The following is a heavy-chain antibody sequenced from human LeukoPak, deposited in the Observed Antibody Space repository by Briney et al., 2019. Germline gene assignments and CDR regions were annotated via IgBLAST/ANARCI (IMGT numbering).Heavy chain of an antibody. J-gene: IGHJ4*02. CDR1: GGTFSSYA. D-gene: IGHD3-22*01. V-gene: IGHV1-69*06. CDR2: IIPIFGTA. Sequence: VASVKVSCKASGGTFSSYAISWVRQAPGQGLEWMGGIIPIFGTANYAQKFQGRVTITADKSTSTAYMELSSLRSEDTAVYYCARSEYYYDSSGYYPIYFDYRGQGTQVTVSA. CDR3: ARSEYYYDSSGYYPIYFDY.